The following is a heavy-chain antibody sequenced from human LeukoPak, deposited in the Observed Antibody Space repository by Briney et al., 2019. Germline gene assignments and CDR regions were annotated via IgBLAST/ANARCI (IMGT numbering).Heavy chain of an antibody. D-gene: IGHD3-9*01. CDR2: ISWNSDSI. V-gene: IGHV3-9*01. Sequence: GGSLRLSCAASGFIFDDYAMYWVRQAPGKGLEWVSSISWNSDSIGYADSVKGRFTISRDNAKNCLYLQMNSLRAEDTALYYCAKGRVQLRFFDAPLDYWGQGTLVTVSS. CDR1: GFIFDDYA. J-gene: IGHJ4*02. CDR3: AKGRVQLRFFDAPLDY.